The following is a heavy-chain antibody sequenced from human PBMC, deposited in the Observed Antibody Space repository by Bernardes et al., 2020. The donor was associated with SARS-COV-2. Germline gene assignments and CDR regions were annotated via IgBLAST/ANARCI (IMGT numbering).Heavy chain of an antibody. CDR3: AKDLFWWQLDY. V-gene: IGHV3-53*01. J-gene: IGHJ4*02. CDR1: GGSISSSDYY. CDR2: IGGDGNT. Sequence: ETLSLTCTVSGGSISSSDYYWGWIRQPPGKGLEWVSGIGGDGNTHYADSVRGRFSISRDNSKNMLFLQMDSLRAEDTAMYYCAKDLFWWQLDYWGQGALVTVSS. D-gene: IGHD2-8*02.